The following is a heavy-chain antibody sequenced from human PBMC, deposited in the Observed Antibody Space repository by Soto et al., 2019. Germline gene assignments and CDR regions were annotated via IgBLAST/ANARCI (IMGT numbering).Heavy chain of an antibody. V-gene: IGHV3-74*01. J-gene: IGHJ4*02. CDR2: INSDGSTT. CDR3: ARVGRGRYYFDY. CDR1: GFAFSSYW. Sequence: EVHLVESGGGSVQPGGSLRLSCAGSGFAFSSYWIHWVRQVPGKGLVWVSRINSDGSTTSYADSVRGRFTISRDNAKDTLYLQMNSLRAEDTALYYCARVGRGRYYFDYWGQGTLVTVSS.